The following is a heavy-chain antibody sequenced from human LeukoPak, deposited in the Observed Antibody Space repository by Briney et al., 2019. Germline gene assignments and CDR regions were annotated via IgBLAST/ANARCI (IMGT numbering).Heavy chain of an antibody. D-gene: IGHD3-16*01. CDR3: ARDGGAFDI. J-gene: IGHJ3*02. CDR1: GFIVSSNY. V-gene: IGHV3-66*01. CDR2: IYSSGST. Sequence: GGSLRLSCAASGFIVSSNYMSWVRQAPGKGLEWVSVIYSSGSTYYADSVKGRFTISRDNSKNTLYLQMNSLRAEDTAVYYCARDGGAFDIWARATMVSVSS.